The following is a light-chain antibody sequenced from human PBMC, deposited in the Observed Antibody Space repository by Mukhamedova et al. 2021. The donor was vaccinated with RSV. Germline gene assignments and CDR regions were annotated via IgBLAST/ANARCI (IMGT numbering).Light chain of an antibody. CDR1: QSVSSSY. V-gene: IGKV3-20*01. Sequence: ASQSVSSSYLAWYQQKPGQAPRLLIYGASSRATGIPDRFSGSGSGTDFTLTISRLEPEDFAVYYCQQYGSSPLTFGGGTKVEIK. J-gene: IGKJ4*01. CDR3: QQYGSSPLT. CDR2: GAS.